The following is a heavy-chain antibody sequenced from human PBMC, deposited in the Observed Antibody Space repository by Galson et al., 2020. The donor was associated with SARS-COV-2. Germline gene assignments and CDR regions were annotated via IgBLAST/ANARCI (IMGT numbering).Heavy chain of an antibody. V-gene: IGHV1-24*01. CDR1: GYTLTELS. CDR2: FDPEDGET. CDR3: ATFPYDFWSGRSGY. D-gene: IGHD3-3*01. J-gene: IGHJ4*02. Sequence: ASVKVSCKVSGYTLTELSMHWVRQAPGKGLEWMGGFDPEDGETIYAQKVQGRVTMTEDTSTDTAYMELSSLRSEDTAVYYCATFPYDFWSGRSGYWGQGTLVTVSS.